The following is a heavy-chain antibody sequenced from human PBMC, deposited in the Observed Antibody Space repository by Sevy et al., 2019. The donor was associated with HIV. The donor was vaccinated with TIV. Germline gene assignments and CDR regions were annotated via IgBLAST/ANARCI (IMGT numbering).Heavy chain of an antibody. J-gene: IGHJ3*02. D-gene: IGHD3-22*01. CDR1: GFTFDDYA. V-gene: IGHV3-9*01. CDR3: AKGTPYYYDSTRMGAFDI. Sequence: GGSLRLSCAASGFTFDDYAMHWVRQAPGKGLEWVSGISWNSGSIGYAYSVKGRFTISRDNAKNSLYLQMNSLRAEDTALYYCAKGTPYYYDSTRMGAFDIWGQGTMVTVSS. CDR2: ISWNSGSI.